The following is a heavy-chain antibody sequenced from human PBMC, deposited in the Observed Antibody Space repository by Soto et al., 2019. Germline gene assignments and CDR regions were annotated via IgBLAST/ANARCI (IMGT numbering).Heavy chain of an antibody. Sequence: SETLSLTCSVSGGSINSDGHYWSWIRQHPGKGLEWIGHIYKTGSTDFNPSLKDRLTISIDTSKNQFSLSLRSVTDADTAVYYCARDRIQFSVDVWGQGTTVTVSS. CDR1: GGSINSDGHY. J-gene: IGHJ6*02. CDR3: ARDRIQFSVDV. V-gene: IGHV4-31*02. CDR2: IYKTGST. D-gene: IGHD5-18*01.